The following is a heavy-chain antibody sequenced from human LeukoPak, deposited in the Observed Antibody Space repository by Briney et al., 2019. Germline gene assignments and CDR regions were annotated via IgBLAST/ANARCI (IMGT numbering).Heavy chain of an antibody. V-gene: IGHV3-21*01. Sequence: PGGSLRLSCAASGFTFSTYWMNWVRQAPGKGLEWVSSISSSSSYIYYADSVKGRFTISRDNAKNSLYLQMNSLRAEDTAVYYCAREVEMAHVDYWGQGTLVTVSS. CDR2: ISSSSSYI. CDR1: GFTFSTYW. D-gene: IGHD5-24*01. J-gene: IGHJ4*02. CDR3: AREVEMAHVDY.